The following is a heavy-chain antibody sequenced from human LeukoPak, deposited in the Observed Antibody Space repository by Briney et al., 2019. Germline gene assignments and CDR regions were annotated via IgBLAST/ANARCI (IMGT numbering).Heavy chain of an antibody. J-gene: IGHJ5*02. CDR1: GYTFTSYA. D-gene: IGHD1-26*01. CDR3: ARDWDYSGSYYNWFDP. Sequence: GASVKVSCKASGYTFTSYAMHWVRQAPGQRLGWMGWINAGNGNTKYSQKFQGRVTITRDTSASTAYMELSSLRSEDTAVYYCARDWDYSGSYYNWFDPWGQGTLVTVSS. CDR2: INAGNGNT. V-gene: IGHV1-3*01.